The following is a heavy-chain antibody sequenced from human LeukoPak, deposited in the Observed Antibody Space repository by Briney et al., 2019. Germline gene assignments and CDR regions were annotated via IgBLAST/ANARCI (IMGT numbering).Heavy chain of an antibody. CDR1: GFTFTSSA. D-gene: IGHD3-22*01. CDR3: AAPYDSSGYYYEYDAFDI. Sequence: SVKVSYKASGFTFTSSAMQWVRQARGQRLEWIGWIVVGSGNTNYAQKFQERVTITRDMSTSTAYMELSSLRSEDTAVYYCAAPYDSSGYYYEYDAFDIWGQGTMVTVSS. V-gene: IGHV1-58*02. CDR2: IVVGSGNT. J-gene: IGHJ3*02.